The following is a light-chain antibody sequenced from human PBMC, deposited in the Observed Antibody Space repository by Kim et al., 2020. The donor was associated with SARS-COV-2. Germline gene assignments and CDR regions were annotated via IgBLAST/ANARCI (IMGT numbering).Light chain of an antibody. CDR3: LLSYSGSVV. CDR1: STHY. Sequence: STHYPYWFQQMPGQAPRTLIYHTSDKHSWTPARFSGSLLGDKAALTLSGAQPEDEADYYCLLSYSGSVVFGGGTQLTVL. CDR2: HTS. V-gene: IGLV7-46*01. J-gene: IGLJ2*01.